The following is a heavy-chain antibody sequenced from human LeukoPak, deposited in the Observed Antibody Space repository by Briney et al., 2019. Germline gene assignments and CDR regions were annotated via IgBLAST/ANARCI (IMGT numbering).Heavy chain of an antibody. CDR2: ISAYNGNT. CDR3: ARDCQWLVRKYYYGMDV. D-gene: IGHD6-19*01. Sequence: ASVKVSCKASGYTFTSYGISWVRQAPGRGLEWMGWISAYNGNTNYAQKLQGRVTMTTDTSTSTAYMELRSLRSDDTAVYYCARDCQWLVRKYYYGMDVWGQGTTVTVSS. CDR1: GYTFTSYG. J-gene: IGHJ6*02. V-gene: IGHV1-18*01.